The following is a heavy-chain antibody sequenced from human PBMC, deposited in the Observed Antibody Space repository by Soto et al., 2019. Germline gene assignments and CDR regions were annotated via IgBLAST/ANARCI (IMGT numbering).Heavy chain of an antibody. J-gene: IGHJ4*02. D-gene: IGHD6-13*01. CDR3: ARDLGGESSSWYNLDY. V-gene: IGHV3-30-3*01. CDR2: ISYDGSNK. Sequence: QVQLVESGGGVVQPGRSLRLSCAASGFTFSSYAMHWVRQAPGKGLEWVAVISYDGSNKYYADSVKGRFNISRDNSKNTLYLQMNSLRAEDTAVYYCARDLGGESSSWYNLDYWGQGTLVTVSS. CDR1: GFTFSSYA.